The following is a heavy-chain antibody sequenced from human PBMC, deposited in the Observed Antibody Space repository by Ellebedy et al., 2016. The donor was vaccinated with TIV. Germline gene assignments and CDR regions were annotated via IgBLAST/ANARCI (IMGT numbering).Heavy chain of an antibody. CDR3: AREGTYYGSGSHYNHFGS. V-gene: IGHV3-30-3*01. D-gene: IGHD3-10*01. CDR1: GITFSKSA. J-gene: IGHJ4*02. CDR2: IPYDGSNK. Sequence: GGSLRLSCAASGITFSKSAMYWVRQAPGKGPEWVAVIPYDGSNKYYADSVKGRFTISRDNSKNTLYLQMNSLRAEDTAMYYCAREGTYYGSGSHYNHFGSWGQGTLVTVSS.